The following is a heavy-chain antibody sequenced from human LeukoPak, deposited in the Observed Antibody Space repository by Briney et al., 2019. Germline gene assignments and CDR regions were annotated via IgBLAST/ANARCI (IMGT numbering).Heavy chain of an antibody. V-gene: IGHV1-8*03. J-gene: IGHJ4*02. CDR3: ARAGLNWNYEDY. CDR2: MNPNSGNT. D-gene: IGHD1-7*01. CDR1: GYTFTSYD. Sequence: APVRVSCKASGYTFTSYDINWVRQVTGQGLEWMGWMNPNSGNTGYAQKFQGRVTITRNTSISTAYMELSSLRSEDTAVYYCARAGLNWNYEDYWGQGTLVTVSS.